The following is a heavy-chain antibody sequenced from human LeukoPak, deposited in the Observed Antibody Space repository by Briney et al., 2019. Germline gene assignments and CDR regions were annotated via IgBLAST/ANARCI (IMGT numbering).Heavy chain of an antibody. CDR3: ARDVQGIVVVPAAFDY. J-gene: IGHJ4*02. CDR1: GYTFTGYY. CDR2: INPNSGGT. V-gene: IGHV1-2*02. Sequence: ASVKVSCKASGYTFTGYYMHWVRRAPGQGLEWMGWINPNSGGTNYAQKFQGRVTMTRDTSISTAYMELSRLRSDDTAVYYCARDVQGIVVVPAAFDYWGQGTLVTVSS. D-gene: IGHD2-2*01.